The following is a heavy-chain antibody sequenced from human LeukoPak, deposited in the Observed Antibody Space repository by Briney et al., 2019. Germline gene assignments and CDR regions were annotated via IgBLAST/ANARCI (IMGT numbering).Heavy chain of an antibody. J-gene: IGHJ4*02. D-gene: IGHD3-10*01. V-gene: IGHV3-21*01. CDR3: AKVMLWFGDLNDY. CDR1: GFAFSSYS. CDR2: ISSSSSYI. Sequence: GGSLRLSCAASGFAFSSYSMNWVRQAPGKGLEWVSSISSSSSYIYYADSVKGRFTISRDNAKNSLYLQMNSLRAEDTAVYYCAKVMLWFGDLNDYWGQGTLVTVSS.